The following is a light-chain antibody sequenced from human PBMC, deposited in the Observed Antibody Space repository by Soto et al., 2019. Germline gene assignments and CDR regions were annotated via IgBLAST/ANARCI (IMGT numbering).Light chain of an antibody. Sequence: DIVLTQFSLSLPVTPGEPASISCRSSQSLLHSDGYNYLDWYLQKPGQSPQLLIYSGSHRASGVPDRFSGSGSGTDFTLKISRVEAEDVGIYYCIQALQTPVTFGGGTKVEIK. CDR2: SGS. CDR1: QSLLHSDGYNY. J-gene: IGKJ4*01. V-gene: IGKV2-28*01. CDR3: IQALQTPVT.